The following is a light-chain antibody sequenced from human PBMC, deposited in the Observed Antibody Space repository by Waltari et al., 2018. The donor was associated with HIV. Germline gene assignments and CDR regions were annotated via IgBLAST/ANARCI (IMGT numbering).Light chain of an antibody. V-gene: IGLV2-8*01. CDR3: NSYAGSNNVV. CDR2: EVS. CDR1: SSDVGGYNY. Sequence: QSALTQPPSASGSPGQSVTISCTGTSSDVGGYNYVSWYQQHPGKAPKLMIYEVSSRPSGVRYRFSGSKAGNTASLTVSGLQAEDEADYYCNSYAGSNNVVFGGGTKVTVL. J-gene: IGLJ2*01.